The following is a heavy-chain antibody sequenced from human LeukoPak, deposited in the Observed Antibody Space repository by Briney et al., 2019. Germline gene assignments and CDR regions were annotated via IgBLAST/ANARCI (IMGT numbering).Heavy chain of an antibody. Sequence: PGGSLRLSCAASGFTFSSYGMHWVRQAPGKGLEWVAFIRYDGSNKYYADSVKGRFTISRDSSKNTLYLQMNSLRAEDTAVYYCAKDGPGVQWLVPRGMPLWGQGTLVTVSS. V-gene: IGHV3-30*02. J-gene: IGHJ4*02. CDR1: GFTFSSYG. D-gene: IGHD6-19*01. CDR2: IRYDGSNK. CDR3: AKDGPGVQWLVPRGMPL.